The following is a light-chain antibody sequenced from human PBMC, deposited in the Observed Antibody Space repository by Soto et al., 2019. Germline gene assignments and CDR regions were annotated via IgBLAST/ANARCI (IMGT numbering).Light chain of an antibody. Sequence: DIQLTQSPSFLSASVGDRVTITCRASQDINTYLAWYQQKPGKAPKLLIFAASTLKNGVPSRFSGSGSGTEFTVTITSLQPEDFATYYCQQRKSYPFTFGQGTRLEIK. CDR3: QQRKSYPFT. V-gene: IGKV1-9*01. CDR2: AAS. CDR1: QDINTY. J-gene: IGKJ5*01.